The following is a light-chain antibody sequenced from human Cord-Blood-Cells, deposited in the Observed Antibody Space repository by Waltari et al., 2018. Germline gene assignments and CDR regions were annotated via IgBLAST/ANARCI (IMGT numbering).Light chain of an antibody. CDR2: GAS. J-gene: IGKJ1*01. V-gene: IGKV3-15*01. CDR3: QQYNNWPWT. CDR1: QSVSSN. Sequence: IVMTQSPATLSVSTGERATLSCRPSQSVSSNLAWYQQKPGQAHRLLIYGASTRASCIPARFSGSGSGTEFTLTISSLQSEDFAVYYCQQYNNWPWTFGQGTKVEIK.